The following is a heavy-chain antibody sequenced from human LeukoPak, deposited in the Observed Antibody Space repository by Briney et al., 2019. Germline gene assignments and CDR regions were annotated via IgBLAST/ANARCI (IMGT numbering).Heavy chain of an antibody. CDR3: ARGYEYYYGSGSYSPQYYYYMDV. Sequence: GASVKVSCKASGYTFSSYGISWVRQAPGQGLEWMGWISAYNGNTNYAQKLQGRVTMTTDTSTSTAYMELRSLRSDDTAVYYCARGYEYYYGSGSYSPQYYYYMDVWGKGTTVTISS. CDR2: ISAYNGNT. V-gene: IGHV1-18*01. J-gene: IGHJ6*03. CDR1: GYTFSSYG. D-gene: IGHD3-10*01.